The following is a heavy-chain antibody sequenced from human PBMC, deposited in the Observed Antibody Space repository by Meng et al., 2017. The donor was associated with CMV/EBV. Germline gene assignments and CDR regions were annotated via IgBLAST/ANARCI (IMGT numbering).Heavy chain of an antibody. Sequence: GESLKISCAASGFTVSSNYMSWVRQAPGKGLEWVSVIYSGGSTYYADSVKSRFTISRDNSKNTLYLQMNSLRAEDTAVYYCARGAVLMATIPRAFDIWGQGTMVTVSS. CDR3: ARGAVLMATIPRAFDI. V-gene: IGHV3-53*01. D-gene: IGHD5-24*01. CDR2: IYSGGST. J-gene: IGHJ3*02. CDR1: GFTVSSNY.